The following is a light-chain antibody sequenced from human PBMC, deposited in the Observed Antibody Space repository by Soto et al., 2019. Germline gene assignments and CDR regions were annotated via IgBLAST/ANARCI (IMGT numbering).Light chain of an antibody. Sequence: DIQMTQSPSTLSVSVGDRATISCRASQSVRSKLAWYQQKHGQKATHLMSGASSRVTSSPARSSGSRSSTEDSLLISSMQSADYAVSYCQQQDNWHPLTFGGGTKVDIK. CDR2: GAS. J-gene: IGKJ4*02. V-gene: IGKV3-15*01. CDR1: QSVRSK. CDR3: QQQDNWHPLT.